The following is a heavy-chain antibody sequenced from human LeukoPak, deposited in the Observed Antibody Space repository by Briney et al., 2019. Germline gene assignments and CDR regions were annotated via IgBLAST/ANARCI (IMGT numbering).Heavy chain of an antibody. CDR2: IFWDDDQ. CDR3: AHSNKEVRHWYFDL. D-gene: IGHD1/OR15-1a*01. CDR1: GFSLSTSEVG. J-gene: IGHJ2*01. Sequence: SGPTLVKPTQTLTLTCSFSGFSLSTSEVGVGWIRQPPGKALEWLALIFWDDDQRYSPSLKSRLSITKDTSKNQVVLTMTNMDPVDTATYYCAHSNKEVRHWYFDLWGRGTLVTVSS. V-gene: IGHV2-5*02.